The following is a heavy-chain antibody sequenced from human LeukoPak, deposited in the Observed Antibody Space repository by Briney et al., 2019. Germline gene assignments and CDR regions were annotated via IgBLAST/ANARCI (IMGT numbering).Heavy chain of an antibody. J-gene: IGHJ4*02. CDR2: INSDGSST. V-gene: IGHV3-74*01. D-gene: IGHD5-18*01. CDR3: ARRQAGTAHFDY. Sequence: GGSLRLSCAASGFTFSSYRMHWVRHAPGKGLVWVSRINSDGSSTSYADSVKGRFTISRDNAKNTLYLQMNSLRAEDTAVYYCARRQAGTAHFDYWGQGTLVTVSS. CDR1: GFTFSSYR.